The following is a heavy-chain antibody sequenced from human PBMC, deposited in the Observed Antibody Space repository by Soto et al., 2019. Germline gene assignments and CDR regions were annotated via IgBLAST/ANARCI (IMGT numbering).Heavy chain of an antibody. D-gene: IGHD2-2*01. CDR3: ARGISPKYCSGTTCYAFGAFDI. CDR2: LNPNSGGT. J-gene: IGHJ3*02. V-gene: IGHV1-2*02. Sequence: ASVKVSCKASGYTFTGYYMQWVRQAPGQGLEWMGWLNPNSGGTNYAQKFQGRVTMTRVTSISTAYMELRRLRSDDTAVYSCARGISPKYCSGTTCYAFGAFDIWRQGTTVTVSS. CDR1: GYTFTGYY.